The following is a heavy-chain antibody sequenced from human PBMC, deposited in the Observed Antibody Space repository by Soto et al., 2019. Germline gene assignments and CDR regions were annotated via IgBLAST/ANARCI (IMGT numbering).Heavy chain of an antibody. J-gene: IGHJ3*02. CDR2: IYYSGST. D-gene: IGHD4-17*01. CDR3: ARGYDYGDYELKNDAFDS. CDR1: GGSISSGGYY. V-gene: IGHV4-31*03. Sequence: QVQLQESGPGLVKPSQTLSLTCTVSGGSISSGGYYWRWIRQHPGKCMEWIGYIYYSGSTYYNPSLKRRVTISVDTSKNQCSLKLSSVTAADTAVYYCARGYDYGDYELKNDAFDSWGQGTMVTVSS.